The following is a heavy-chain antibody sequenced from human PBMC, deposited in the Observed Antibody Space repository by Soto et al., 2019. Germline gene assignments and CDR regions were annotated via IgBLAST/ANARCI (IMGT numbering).Heavy chain of an antibody. CDR1: GGSISSGDYY. J-gene: IGHJ4*02. Sequence: SETLSLTCTVSGGSISSGDYYWSWIRQPPGKGLEWIGYIYYSGSTYYNPSLKSRVTISVDTSKNQFSLKLSSVTAADTAVYYCARLGDTVLYYFDYWGQGTLVTVSS. CDR3: ARLGDTVLYYFDY. CDR2: IYYSGST. D-gene: IGHD2-21*01. V-gene: IGHV4-30-4*01.